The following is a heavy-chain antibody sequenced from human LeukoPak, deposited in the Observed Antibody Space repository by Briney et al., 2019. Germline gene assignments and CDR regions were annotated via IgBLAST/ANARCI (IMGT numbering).Heavy chain of an antibody. CDR2: IKSKADGGTT. J-gene: IGHJ4*02. CDR3: ATYKGYFDY. D-gene: IGHD1-14*01. CDR1: GFTFSNAW. V-gene: IGHV3-15*01. Sequence: GGSLRLSCAASGFTFSNAWMSWVRQAPGKWLEWVGRIKSKADGGTTDYAAPVKGRFTMSRDDSKDTLYLQVNSLKTEDTAVYYCATYKGYFDYWGQGTLVTVSS.